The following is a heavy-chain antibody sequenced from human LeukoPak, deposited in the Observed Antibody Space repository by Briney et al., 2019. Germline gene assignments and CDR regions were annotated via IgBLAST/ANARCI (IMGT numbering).Heavy chain of an antibody. CDR2: INPNSGGT. V-gene: IGHV1-2*02. Sequence: GASVKVSCKASGYTFTGYYMHWVRQAPRQGLEWMGWINPNSGGTNYAQKFRGRVTMTRDTSISTAYMGLSRLGSDDTAVYYCAALTTVHPFDYWGQGTLVTVSS. J-gene: IGHJ4*02. CDR1: GYTFTGYY. D-gene: IGHD4-17*01. CDR3: AALTTVHPFDY.